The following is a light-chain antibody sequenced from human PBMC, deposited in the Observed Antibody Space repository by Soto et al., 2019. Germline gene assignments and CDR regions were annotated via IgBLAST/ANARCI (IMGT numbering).Light chain of an antibody. CDR2: GAS. CDR3: QQVGSSLLT. V-gene: IGKV3-20*01. J-gene: IGKJ4*01. Sequence: EIVLTQSPGTLSLSPGERATLSCRASQSVSSSYLAWYQQKPGQAPRLLIYGASSRATGIPDRFSGSGSGTDFTLTISRLEPEALAVYYGQQVGSSLLTFGGGTKVESK. CDR1: QSVSSSY.